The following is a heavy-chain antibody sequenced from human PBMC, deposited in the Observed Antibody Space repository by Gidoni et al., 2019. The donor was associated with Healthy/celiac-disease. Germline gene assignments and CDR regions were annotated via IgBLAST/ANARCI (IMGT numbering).Heavy chain of an antibody. CDR2: INHSGST. D-gene: IGHD1-26*01. Sequence: QVQLQQWGAGLLKPSETLSLTCAVYGGSFSGYYWSWIRQPPGKGLEWIGEINHSGSTNYNPSLKSRVTISVDTSKNQFSLKLSSVTAADTAVYYCARHRRAYYMDVWGKGTTVTVSS. V-gene: IGHV4-34*01. CDR1: GGSFSGYY. J-gene: IGHJ6*03. CDR3: ARHRRAYYMDV.